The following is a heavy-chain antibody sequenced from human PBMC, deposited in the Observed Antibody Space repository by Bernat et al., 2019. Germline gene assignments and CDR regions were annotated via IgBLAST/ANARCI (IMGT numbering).Heavy chain of an antibody. CDR3: ASPPDFWSGYGVDYYGMDV. Sequence: EVQLVESGGGLVQPGGSLRLSCAASGFTFSSYWMSWVRQAPGKGLEWVANIKQDGSEKYYVDSVKGRFNISRDNAKNSLYLQMNSLRAEDTAVYYCASPPDFWSGYGVDYYGMDVWGQGTTVTVSS. CDR1: GFTFSSYW. CDR2: IKQDGSEK. J-gene: IGHJ6*02. V-gene: IGHV3-7*03. D-gene: IGHD3-3*01.